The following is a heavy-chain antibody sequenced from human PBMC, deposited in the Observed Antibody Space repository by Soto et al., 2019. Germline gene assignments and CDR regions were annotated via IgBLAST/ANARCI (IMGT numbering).Heavy chain of an antibody. CDR2: ISYDGRNK. Sequence: QVQLVESGGGVVQPGRSLRLSCAASGFTSSSYAMHWVRQAPGKGLEWVAVISYDGRNKYYADSVKGQFSISRDNSKNPLYLHMKSLRAEDTAVYYCERGLVGGYYYYGLDVWGQGTTVTVTS. CDR1: GFTSSSYA. V-gene: IGHV3-30-3*01. J-gene: IGHJ6*02. D-gene: IGHD2-8*02. CDR3: ERGLVGGYYYYGLDV.